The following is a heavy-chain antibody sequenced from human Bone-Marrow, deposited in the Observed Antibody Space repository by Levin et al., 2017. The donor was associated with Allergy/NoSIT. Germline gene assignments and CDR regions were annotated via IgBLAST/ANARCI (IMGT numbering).Heavy chain of an antibody. J-gene: IGHJ4*02. D-gene: IGHD2-8*01. CDR3: ARINALARRAFDY. Sequence: PGGSLRLSCSVSPGSLTGYYWSWIRQPPGRGLEWIGYIFYSGYTDYNPSLKSRVTISVDMSKNQFSLKLTSVTAADTAVYYCARINALARRAFDYWGQGTLVTVSS. V-gene: IGHV4-59*01. CDR1: PGSLTGYY. CDR2: IFYSGYT.